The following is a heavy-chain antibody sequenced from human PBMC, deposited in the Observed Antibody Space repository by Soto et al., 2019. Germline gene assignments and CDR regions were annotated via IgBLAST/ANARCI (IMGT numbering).Heavy chain of an antibody. CDR2: INRDGSVI. D-gene: IGHD1-1*01. V-gene: IGHV3-74*01. CDR1: GFSFRSHW. J-gene: IGHJ5*02. CDR3: AREHVITTGIWLDP. Sequence: PGGSLRLSCVDSGFSFRSHWMHWVRQTPGKGLVWVSHINRDGSVIDYADSVKGRFTVSRDNAKNTLYLQMNSLRAEDTAMYYCAREHVITTGIWLDPWGQGTLVTVSS.